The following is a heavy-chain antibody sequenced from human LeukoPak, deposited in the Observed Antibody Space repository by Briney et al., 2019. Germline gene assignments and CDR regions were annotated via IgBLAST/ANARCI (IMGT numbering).Heavy chain of an antibody. D-gene: IGHD3-10*01. Sequence: PGGSLRLSCAASGFTFSSYSMNWVRQAPGKGLEWVSSISSSSSYIYYADSVKGRFTIPRDNAKNSLYLQMNSLRAEDTAVYYCARVRLVVRGVITDFDYWGQGTLVTVSS. CDR2: ISSSSSYI. CDR1: GFTFSSYS. V-gene: IGHV3-21*01. CDR3: ARVRLVVRGVITDFDY. J-gene: IGHJ4*02.